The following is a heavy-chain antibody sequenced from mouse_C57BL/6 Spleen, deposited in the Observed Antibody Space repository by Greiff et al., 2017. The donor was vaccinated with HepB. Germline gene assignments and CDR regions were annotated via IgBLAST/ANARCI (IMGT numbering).Heavy chain of an antibody. V-gene: IGHV1-19*01. CDR3: ARENKYYAMDY. D-gene: IGHD5-2*01. CDR2: INPYNGGT. CDR1: GYTFTDYY. Sequence: EVQLQQSGPVLVKPGASVKMSCKASGYTFTDYYMNWVKQSHGKSLEWIGVINPYNGGTSYNQKFKGKATLTVDKSSSTAYMELNSLTSEDSAVYYCARENKYYAMDYWGQGTSVTVSS. J-gene: IGHJ4*01.